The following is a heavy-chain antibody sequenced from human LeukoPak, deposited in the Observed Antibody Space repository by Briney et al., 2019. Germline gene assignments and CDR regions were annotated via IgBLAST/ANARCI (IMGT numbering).Heavy chain of an antibody. CDR3: ARSTMVRGVTNWFDP. V-gene: IGHV3-20*04. CDR1: GFNLYDYG. D-gene: IGHD3-10*01. J-gene: IGHJ5*02. CDR2: IASDGST. Sequence: PGGSLRLSCAASGFNLYDYGMSWVRQAPGKGLEWVSRIASDGSTVYADSVKGRFTISRDNAKNSLYLQMNSLRAEDTAVYYCARSTMVRGVTNWFDPWGQGTLVTVSS.